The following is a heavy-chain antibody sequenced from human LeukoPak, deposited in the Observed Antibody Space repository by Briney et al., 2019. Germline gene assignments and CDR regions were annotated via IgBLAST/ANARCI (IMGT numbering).Heavy chain of an antibody. CDR3: AREKSPERKTWLQLGAFDV. Sequence: PSETLSLTCTVSGGSMSHHWSWIRQSPGKGLEWIGYISHTAGTNHNPSLKSRVTLSIDTSKSQLSFQLTSVTAADTAVYYCAREKSPERKTWLQLGAFDVWGQGTVVTVSS. V-gene: IGHV4-59*11. D-gene: IGHD5-24*01. J-gene: IGHJ3*01. CDR1: GGSMSHH. CDR2: ISHTAGT.